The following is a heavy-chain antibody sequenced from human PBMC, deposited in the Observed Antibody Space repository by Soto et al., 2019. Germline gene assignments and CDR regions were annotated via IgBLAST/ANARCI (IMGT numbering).Heavy chain of an antibody. CDR1: GFTFSNYW. CDR2: IKQDGSEK. J-gene: IGHJ4*02. CDR3: ARVEGGYYGSGSYGFDY. V-gene: IGHV3-7*01. Sequence: EVQLVESGGGLVQPGGSLSLSCAASGFTFSNYWMTWVRQAPGKGLEWVANIKQDGSEKYYVDSVKGRSTISRDNAKNSLYLHMGSLRVEDTAVYYCARVEGGYYGSGSYGFDYWGQGSLVTVSS. D-gene: IGHD3-10*01.